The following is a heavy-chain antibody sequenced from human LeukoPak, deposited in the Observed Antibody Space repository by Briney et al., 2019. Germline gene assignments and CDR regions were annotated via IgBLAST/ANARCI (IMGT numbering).Heavy chain of an antibody. Sequence: GGSLRLSCAASGFTFSTYAMSWVRQAPGKGLEWVSSISGSGDIPYYADSVKGRFTISRDNSKNTLYLQMNSLRAEDTAVFYCSKDFWFGEFDYWGQGTLVTVSS. V-gene: IGHV3-23*01. D-gene: IGHD3-10*01. J-gene: IGHJ4*02. CDR1: GFTFSTYA. CDR2: ISGSGDIP. CDR3: SKDFWFGEFDY.